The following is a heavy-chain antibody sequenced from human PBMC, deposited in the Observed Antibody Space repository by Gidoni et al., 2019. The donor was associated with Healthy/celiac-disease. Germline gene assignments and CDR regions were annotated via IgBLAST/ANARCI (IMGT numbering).Heavy chain of an antibody. Sequence: HMPLVQSGPEVKKPGTSVKVSCKASGFTFTSSAMQWVRQARGQRLAWIGWIVVGSGNTNYAQKFQERGTITRDMSTSTAYMELSSLRSEDTAVYYCAAVGGDCSSTSCYRDGMDVWGQGTTVTVSS. V-gene: IGHV1-58*02. J-gene: IGHJ6*02. CDR2: IVVGSGNT. D-gene: IGHD2-2*02. CDR1: GFTFTSSA. CDR3: AAVGGDCSSTSCYRDGMDV.